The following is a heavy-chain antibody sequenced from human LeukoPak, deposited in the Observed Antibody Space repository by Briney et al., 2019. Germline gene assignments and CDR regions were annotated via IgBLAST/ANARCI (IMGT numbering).Heavy chain of an antibody. D-gene: IGHD6-19*01. V-gene: IGHV4-59*08. J-gene: IGHJ4*02. CDR1: GGSISSYF. CDR2: IYYSGST. CDR3: ARRTVAGTLDY. Sequence: SETLSLTCTVSGGSISSYFWSWIRQPPGKGLEWIGYIYYSGSTNYNPSLKSRVTISVDTSKNQFSLKLSSVTAADTAVYYCARRTVAGTLDYWGQGTLVTVSS.